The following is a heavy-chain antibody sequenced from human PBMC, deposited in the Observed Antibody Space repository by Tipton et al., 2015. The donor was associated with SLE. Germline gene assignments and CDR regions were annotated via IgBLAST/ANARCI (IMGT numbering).Heavy chain of an antibody. CDR2: TYYRSKWYN. V-gene: IGHV6-1*01. D-gene: IGHD3-22*01. CDR3: ARRIWVPNYYDSRHSGYYYYYMDV. CDR1: GDSVSSNSAA. J-gene: IGHJ6*03. Sequence: GLVKPSQTLSLTCAISGDSVSSNSAAWNWIRQSPSRGLEWLGRTYYRSKWYNDYAVSVKSRITINPDTSKNQFSLQLNSVTPEYTAVYYCARRIWVPNYYDSRHSGYYYYYMDVWGKGTTVTVSS.